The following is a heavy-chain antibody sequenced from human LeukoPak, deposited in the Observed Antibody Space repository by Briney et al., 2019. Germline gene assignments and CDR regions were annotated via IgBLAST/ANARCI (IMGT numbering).Heavy chain of an antibody. CDR1: GFTLSSYW. CDR3: ARGGGVDAAMALDY. CDR2: IKEDGSKK. V-gene: IGHV3-7*01. J-gene: IGHJ4*02. Sequence: SGGSLRLSCGASGFTLSSYWMTWVRQAPGKGLEWVANIKEDGSKKYYVESVRGRFTISRDNAENSLYLQMNSLRAEDTAVYYCARGGGVDAAMALDYWGQGTLVAVSS. D-gene: IGHD5-18*01.